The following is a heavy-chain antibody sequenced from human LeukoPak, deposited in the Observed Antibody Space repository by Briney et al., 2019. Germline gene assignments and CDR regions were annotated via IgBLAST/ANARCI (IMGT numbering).Heavy chain of an antibody. D-gene: IGHD3-9*01. CDR1: GYTFSGYY. J-gene: IGHJ4*02. CDR3: ARVVDILTGHDTALDY. Sequence: ASVKVSCKASGYTFSGYYIHWVRQAPGQGLEWMGWINPNTGGTNFAQNFQGRVTMTTVTSISTAYMELSRLRSDDTAVYYCARVVDILTGHDTALDYWGQGTLVTVS. V-gene: IGHV1-2*02. CDR2: INPNTGGT.